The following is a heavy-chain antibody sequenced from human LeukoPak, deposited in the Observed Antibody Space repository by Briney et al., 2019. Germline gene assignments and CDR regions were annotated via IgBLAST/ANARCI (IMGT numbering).Heavy chain of an antibody. D-gene: IGHD5-12*01. CDR3: ARLNIVATNFDY. J-gene: IGHJ4*02. CDR2: INPNSGGT. Sequence: ASVKVSCKASGYTFTGYYMHWVRQAPGQGLEGMGWINPNSGGTNYAQKFQGRVTMTRDTSISTAYMELSRLRSDDTAVYYCARLNIVATNFDYWGQGTLVTVSS. CDR1: GYTFTGYY. V-gene: IGHV1-2*02.